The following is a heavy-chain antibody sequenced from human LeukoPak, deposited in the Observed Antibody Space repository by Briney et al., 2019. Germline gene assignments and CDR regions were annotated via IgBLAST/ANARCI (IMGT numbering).Heavy chain of an antibody. CDR1: GGSFSGYY. CDR2: INHSGST. V-gene: IGHV4-34*01. CDR3: ASQMRQLPGSYYYYYGMDV. Sequence: SETLSLTCAVYGGSFSGYYWSWIRQPPGKGLEWIGEINHSGSTNYNPSLKSRVTISVDTSKNQFSLKLSSVTAADMAVYYCASQMRQLPGSYYYYYGMDVWGKGTTVTVSS. D-gene: IGHD2-2*01. J-gene: IGHJ6*04.